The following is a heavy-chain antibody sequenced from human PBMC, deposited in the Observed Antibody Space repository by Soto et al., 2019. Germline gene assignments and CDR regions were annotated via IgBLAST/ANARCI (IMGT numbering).Heavy chain of an antibody. CDR2: INPNSGGT. CDR3: AREMRRRIAVAGTGPYYYYYGMDV. J-gene: IGHJ6*02. CDR1: GYTFTGYY. Sequence: ASVKVSCKASGYTFTGYYMHWVRQALGQGLEWMGWINPNSGGTNYAQKFQGWVTMTRDTSISTAYMELSRLRSDDTAVYYCAREMRRRIAVAGTGPYYYYYGMDVWGQGTTVTVSS. V-gene: IGHV1-2*04. D-gene: IGHD6-19*01.